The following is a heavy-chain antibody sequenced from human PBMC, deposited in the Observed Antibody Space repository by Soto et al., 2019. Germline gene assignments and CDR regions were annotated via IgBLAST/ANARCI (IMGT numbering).Heavy chain of an antibody. Sequence: QTGGSLRLSCAASGFTFNTYAMNWVRQAPGKRLEWVSTVSGSADSTYYADSVKGRFTISRDNSKNTLHLQMNSLRAEDTAIYYCAKGSTGDCSSTSCLYYFDFWGQGTLVTVSS. CDR3: AKGSTGDCSSTSCLYYFDF. CDR1: GFTFNTYA. CDR2: VSGSADST. V-gene: IGHV3-23*01. D-gene: IGHD2-2*01. J-gene: IGHJ4*02.